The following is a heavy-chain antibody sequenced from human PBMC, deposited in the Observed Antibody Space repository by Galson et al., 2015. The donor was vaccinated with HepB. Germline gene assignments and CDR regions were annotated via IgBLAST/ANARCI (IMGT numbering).Heavy chain of an antibody. CDR2: ISGYNGNT. CDR3: ARARYSTSSPDY. D-gene: IGHD6-6*01. Sequence: SVKVSCKASGYTFSNYGISWVRQAPGQGLEWTGWISGYNGNTNYALKLQDRVTITADTSTRTVYMELRSLRSDDTPVYYCARARYSTSSPDYWGQGTLVTVSS. CDR1: GYTFSNYG. V-gene: IGHV1-18*01. J-gene: IGHJ4*02.